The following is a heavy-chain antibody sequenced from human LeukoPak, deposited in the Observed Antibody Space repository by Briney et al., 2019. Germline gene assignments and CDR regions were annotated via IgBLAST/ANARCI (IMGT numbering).Heavy chain of an antibody. Sequence: ASVKVSCKASGYTFTSYDINWVRQATGQGLEWMGWMNPNSGNTGYAQKFQGRVTMTRNTSISTAYMELSSLRSEDTAVYYCVSNPTRGGWPKPRYYYYMDVWGKGTTVTVSS. V-gene: IGHV1-8*01. J-gene: IGHJ6*03. D-gene: IGHD6-19*01. CDR2: MNPNSGNT. CDR1: GYTFTSYD. CDR3: VSNPTRGGWPKPRYYYYMDV.